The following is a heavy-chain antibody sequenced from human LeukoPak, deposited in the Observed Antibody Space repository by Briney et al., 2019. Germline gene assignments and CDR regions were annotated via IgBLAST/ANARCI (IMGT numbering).Heavy chain of an antibody. CDR2: IYTSGST. Sequence: PSETLSLTCTVSGGSISSYYWSWIRQPPGKGLEWIGYIYTSGSTNYNPSLKSRVTISVDTSKNQFSLKLSSVTAAETAVYYCARSYRSRGHYFDYWGQGTLVTVSS. CDR1: GGSISSYY. D-gene: IGHD3-16*02. CDR3: ARSYRSRGHYFDY. J-gene: IGHJ4*02. V-gene: IGHV4-4*09.